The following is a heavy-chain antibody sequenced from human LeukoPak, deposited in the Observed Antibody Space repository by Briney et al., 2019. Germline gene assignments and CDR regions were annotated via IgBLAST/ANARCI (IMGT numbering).Heavy chain of an antibody. CDR2: ISAYNGNT. D-gene: IGHD3-10*01. J-gene: IGHJ6*03. CDR1: GYTFTSYG. V-gene: IGHV1-18*01. Sequence: GASVKVSCKASGYTFTSYGISWVRQAPGQGLEWMGWISAYNGNTNYAQKLQGRVTMTTDTSTSTAYMELRSLRSDDTAVYYCARGHDYGSGSYLYYYYYMDVWGKGTTVTISS. CDR3: ARGHDYGSGSYLYYYYYMDV.